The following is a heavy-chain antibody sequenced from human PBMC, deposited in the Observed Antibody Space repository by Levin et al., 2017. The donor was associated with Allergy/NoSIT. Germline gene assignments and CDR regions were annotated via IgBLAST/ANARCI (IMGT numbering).Heavy chain of an antibody. CDR2: IYYSGST. Sequence: KASETLSLTCTVSGGSISSSNYYWGWIRQPPGKGLEWIGSIYYSGSTYYNPSLKSRVTISVDTSKNQFSLKLSSVTAADTAVYYCARHGSGSSSSWRHWGQGTLVTVSS. D-gene: IGHD6-13*01. V-gene: IGHV4-39*01. J-gene: IGHJ4*02. CDR1: GGSISSSNYY. CDR3: ARHGSGSSSSWRH.